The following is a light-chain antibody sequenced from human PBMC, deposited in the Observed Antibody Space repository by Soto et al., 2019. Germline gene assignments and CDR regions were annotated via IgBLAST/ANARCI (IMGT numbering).Light chain of an antibody. CDR2: GAS. V-gene: IGKV3-20*01. CDR3: QQYGSSGT. CDR1: QSVSNNY. Sequence: EIVLTQSPVTLSLSPGERATLSCRASQSVSNNYLAWYQQKPGQAPRLLIYGASNRATGIPDGFSGSGSGTDFTLTISRLEPEDFAVYYCQQYGSSGTFGQGTKVDIK. J-gene: IGKJ1*01.